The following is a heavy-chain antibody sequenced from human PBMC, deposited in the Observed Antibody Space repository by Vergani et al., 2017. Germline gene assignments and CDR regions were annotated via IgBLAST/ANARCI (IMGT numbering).Heavy chain of an antibody. CDR2: IGDSGDTT. CDR3: AKDITMVRGVIIGINYYYGMDV. J-gene: IGHJ6*02. Sequence: VQLLESGGGLVQPGGSLRLSCAVSGFTFSNFAMSWVRQAPGQGLEWVSSIGDSGDTTFYSKSVKGRFSISRENSKNTLYLQMNSLRAEDTAVYYCAKDITMVRGVIIGINYYYGMDVWGQGTTVTVSS. D-gene: IGHD3-10*01. CDR1: GFTFSNFA. V-gene: IGHV3-23*01.